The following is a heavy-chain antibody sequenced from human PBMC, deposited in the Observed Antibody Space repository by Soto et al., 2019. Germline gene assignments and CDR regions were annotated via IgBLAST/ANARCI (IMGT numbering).Heavy chain of an antibody. CDR3: ARQYYYDSSGPPGY. Sequence: SETLSLTCTVSGGSTRSHYWSWIRQPPGKGLEWIGSIYYSGSTNYNPSLKSRVTLSIDTSKNQFSLRLSSVTAADTAVYYCARQYYYDSSGPPGYWGQGTLVTVSS. CDR1: GGSTRSHY. CDR2: IYYSGST. D-gene: IGHD3-22*01. V-gene: IGHV4-59*08. J-gene: IGHJ4*02.